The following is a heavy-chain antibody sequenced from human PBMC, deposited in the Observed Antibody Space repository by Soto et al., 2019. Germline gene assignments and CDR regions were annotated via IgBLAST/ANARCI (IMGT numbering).Heavy chain of an antibody. CDR2: ISGSGGST. D-gene: IGHD6-6*01. J-gene: IGHJ6*02. Sequence: WGSLILSCSASGFTFIIYAMSWVRRAPGRGLEWVSAISGSGGSTYYADSVKGRFTISRDNSKNTLYLQMNSLRAEDTAVYYCAKDVGSSSYYYYYGMDVWGQGTTVTVSS. CDR3: AKDVGSSSYYYYYGMDV. CDR1: GFTFIIYA. V-gene: IGHV3-23*01.